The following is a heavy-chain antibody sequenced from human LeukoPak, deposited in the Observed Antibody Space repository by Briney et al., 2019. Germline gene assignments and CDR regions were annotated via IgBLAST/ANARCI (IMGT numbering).Heavy chain of an antibody. J-gene: IGHJ4*02. CDR2: ISSSSSYI. D-gene: IGHD1-26*01. CDR3: ARGRYSGSYLDY. V-gene: IGHV3-21*01. Sequence: PGGSLRLSCAASGFTFSSYSMYWVRQAPGKGLEWVSSISSSSSYIYYADSVKGRCTISRDNAKNSLYLQMNSLRAEDTAVYYCARGRYSGSYLDYWGQGTLVTVSS. CDR1: GFTFSSYS.